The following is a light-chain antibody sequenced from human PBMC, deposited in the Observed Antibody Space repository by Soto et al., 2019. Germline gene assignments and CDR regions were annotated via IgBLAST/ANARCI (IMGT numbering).Light chain of an antibody. V-gene: IGKV3-20*01. CDR3: QQYSFLPRT. CDR1: QNVLSNY. J-gene: IGKJ1*01. CDR2: GAS. Sequence: EIGLPQSPGTLSLSPGEIATLSCWASQNVLSNYLAWYQQKPGQAPRLLIYGASTRATGIPDRFGGSGSGTDFTLTISRLEPEDFAVYYCQQYSFLPRTFGQGTKVDIK.